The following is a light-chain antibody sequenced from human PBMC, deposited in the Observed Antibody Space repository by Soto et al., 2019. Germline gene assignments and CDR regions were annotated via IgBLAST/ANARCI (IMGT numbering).Light chain of an antibody. V-gene: IGKV3-11*01. J-gene: IGKJ4*01. CDR1: QSISSL. Sequence: EIVMTQSPATLSVSPGERATLSCRASQSISSLLAWYQQKPGQAPRLLIYSASTRATGIPARFSGSGSGTDFTLTISSLEPEDFAVYYCQQRSNWLLTFGGGTKVDIK. CDR2: SAS. CDR3: QQRSNWLLT.